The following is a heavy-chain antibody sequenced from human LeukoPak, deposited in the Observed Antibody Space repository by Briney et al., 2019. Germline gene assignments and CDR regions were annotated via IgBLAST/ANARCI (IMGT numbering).Heavy chain of an antibody. V-gene: IGHV3-48*03. CDR3: ARDLDTSGYTFDY. CDR2: ISGSSRVI. J-gene: IGHJ4*02. Sequence: GGSLRLSCAASGFTFSSYEMNWVRQAPGKGLEWVSYISGSSRVIYYADSVKGRFTISRDNAKNSLYLQMNSLRDEDTAVYFCARDLDTSGYTFDYWGQGTLVTVSS. CDR1: GFTFSSYE. D-gene: IGHD3-22*01.